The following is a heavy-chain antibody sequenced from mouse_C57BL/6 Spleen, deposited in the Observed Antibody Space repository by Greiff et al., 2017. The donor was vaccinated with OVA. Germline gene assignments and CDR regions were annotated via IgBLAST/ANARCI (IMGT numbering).Heavy chain of an antibody. D-gene: IGHD4-1*01. CDR3: ARKLADY. Sequence: QVQLQQSGPELVKPGASVKISCKASGYAFSSSWMNWVKQRPGKGLEWIGRIYPGDGDTNYNGKFKGKATLTADKSSSTAYMQLSSLTSEDSAVYFCARKLADYWGQGTTLTVSS. J-gene: IGHJ2*01. CDR2: IYPGDGDT. CDR1: GYAFSSSW. V-gene: IGHV1-82*01.